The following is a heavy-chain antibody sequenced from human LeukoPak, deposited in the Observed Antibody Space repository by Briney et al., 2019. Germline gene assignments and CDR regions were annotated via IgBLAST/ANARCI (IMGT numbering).Heavy chain of an antibody. V-gene: IGHV3-21*01. CDR3: ARRGSGYTEPIDY. CDR1: GFTFSDYS. D-gene: IGHD5-12*01. CDR2: ITSSSNYI. J-gene: IGHJ4*02. Sequence: GGSLRLSCAASGFTFSDYSMNWVRQAPGKGLEWVSLITSSSNYIYYADSVKGRFTVSRDNAKNSLYLQMNSLRAEDPAVYYCARRGSGYTEPIDYWGQGTLVTVSS.